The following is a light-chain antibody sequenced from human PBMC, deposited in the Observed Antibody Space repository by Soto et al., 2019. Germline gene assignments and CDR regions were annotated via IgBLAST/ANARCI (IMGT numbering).Light chain of an antibody. CDR3: QQRSGWPPLT. J-gene: IGKJ4*01. CDR1: QSVTDF. CDR2: DAS. Sequence: PGERATLSCRASQSVTDFLAWYQQKPDQAPRLLIYDASNRATGVPARFSGSGSGTDFTLTISSLEPEDSAVYYCQQRSGWPPLTFGGGTKVAIK. V-gene: IGKV3-11*01.